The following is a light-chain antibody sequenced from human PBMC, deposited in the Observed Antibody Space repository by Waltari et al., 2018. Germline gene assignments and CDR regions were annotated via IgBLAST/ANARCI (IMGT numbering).Light chain of an antibody. CDR2: GAS. CDR1: QTIRYN. Sequence: EIVLTQSPSTLSVSPGERAIPSCRASQTIRYNLAWYQQRPGQPPRLLIYGASARAAAIPVRFSGSGSGTEFTLTISGLQSEDFAVYYCQHYHQWPPYTFGQGTKME. J-gene: IGKJ2*01. V-gene: IGKV3-15*01. CDR3: QHYHQWPPYT.